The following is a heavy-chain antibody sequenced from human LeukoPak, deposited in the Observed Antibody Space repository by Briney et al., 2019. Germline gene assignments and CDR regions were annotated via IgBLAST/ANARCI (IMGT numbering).Heavy chain of an antibody. CDR2: IYYSGST. V-gene: IGHV4-30-4*08. J-gene: IGHJ3*01. CDR3: ARDGPWGIAVAGTLDY. CDR1: GGSISSGDYY. Sequence: SETLSLTCTVSGGSISSGDYYWSWLRQPPGKGLEWIGYIYYSGSTYYNPSLKSRVTISVDTSKNQFSLKLSSVTAADTAVYYCARDGPWGIAVAGTLDYWGQGTMVTVSS. D-gene: IGHD6-19*01.